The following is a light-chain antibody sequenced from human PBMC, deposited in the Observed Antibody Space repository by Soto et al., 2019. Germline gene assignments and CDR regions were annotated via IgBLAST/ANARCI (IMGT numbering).Light chain of an antibody. Sequence: QYALTQPASVSGSPGQSITISCTGTSSDVGAYNYVSWYQQYPGKAPKVIIFEVRKRPSGVSNRFSGSKSGDTASLTISGLQAEDEADYYCSSYRSSTTFVFGTGTKVTVL. J-gene: IGLJ1*01. CDR2: EVR. CDR3: SSYRSSTTFV. V-gene: IGLV2-14*01. CDR1: SSDVGAYNY.